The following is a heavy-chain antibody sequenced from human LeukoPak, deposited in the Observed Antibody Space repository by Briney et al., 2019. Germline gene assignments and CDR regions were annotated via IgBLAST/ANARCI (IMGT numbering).Heavy chain of an antibody. CDR2: INHSGST. CDR3: ARARSLRFLEWRRSFDP. D-gene: IGHD3-3*01. Sequence: SEILSLTWAVYGVSFSGYYWSWMRQPPGKGLEWIGEINHSGSTNYNPSLKSRVTISVDTSKNQFSLNLSSVTAADTAVYYCARARSLRFLEWRRSFDPWGQGTLVTVSS. J-gene: IGHJ5*02. CDR1: GVSFSGYY. V-gene: IGHV4-34*01.